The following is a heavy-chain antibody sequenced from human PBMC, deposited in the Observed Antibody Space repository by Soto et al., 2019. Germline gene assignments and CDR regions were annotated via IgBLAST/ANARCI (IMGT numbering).Heavy chain of an antibody. CDR2: IKGDGTTT. J-gene: IGHJ6*02. CDR3: ARGLQGKFGLDV. D-gene: IGHD4-4*01. Sequence: EVQLVESGGGLVQPGGSLRLSCASSGFTFSSYWMHWVRQTPGKGLEWVSRIKGDGTTTNYADSVRGRFTISRDNAKNTLSLQMNSPRVDDTAVYYCARGLQGKFGLDVLGQLNTAIVSS. CDR1: GFTFSSYW. V-gene: IGHV3-74*01.